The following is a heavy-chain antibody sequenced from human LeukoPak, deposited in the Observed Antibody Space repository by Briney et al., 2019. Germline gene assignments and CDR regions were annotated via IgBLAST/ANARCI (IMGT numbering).Heavy chain of an antibody. CDR1: GGSFSGYY. D-gene: IGHD3-3*01. Sequence: PSETLSLTCAVYGGSFSGYYWSWIRRPPGKGLEWIGEINHSGSTNYNPSLKSRVTISVDTSKNQFSLKLSSVTAADTAVYYCARGLSSYYDFWSGHNWFDPWGQGTLVTVSS. V-gene: IGHV4-34*01. J-gene: IGHJ5*02. CDR2: INHSGST. CDR3: ARGLSSYYDFWSGHNWFDP.